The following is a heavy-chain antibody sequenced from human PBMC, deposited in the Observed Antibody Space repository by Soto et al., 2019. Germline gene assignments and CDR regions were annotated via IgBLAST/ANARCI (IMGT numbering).Heavy chain of an antibody. CDR2: ISSRSDI. J-gene: IGHJ6*02. CDR3: AREYTAWPLAYGLDV. D-gene: IGHD2-2*02. CDR1: GFTFSTYS. Sequence: GGSLRLSCVGSGFTFSTYSISWVRQAPGKGLEWVSSISSRSDIYYADSVKGRFTISRDNAKNSVSLQMNSLRAEDTAVYYCAREYTAWPLAYGLDVWGQGTTVTVSS. V-gene: IGHV3-21*01.